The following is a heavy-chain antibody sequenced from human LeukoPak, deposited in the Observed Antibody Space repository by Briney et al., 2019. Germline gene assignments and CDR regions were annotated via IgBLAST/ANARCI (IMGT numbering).Heavy chain of an antibody. CDR2: IRSKANSYAT. J-gene: IGHJ4*02. CDR1: GFTFSDYY. Sequence: PGGSLRLSCAASGFTFSDYYMSWVRQASGEGLEWVGRIRSKANSYATAYAASVKGRFTISRDDSKNTAYLQMNSLKTEDTAVYYCTRDSGYDNPFDYWGQGTLVTVSS. D-gene: IGHD5-12*01. CDR3: TRDSGYDNPFDY. V-gene: IGHV3-73*01.